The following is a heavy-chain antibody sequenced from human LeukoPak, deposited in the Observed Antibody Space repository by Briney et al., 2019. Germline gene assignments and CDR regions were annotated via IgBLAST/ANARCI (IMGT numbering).Heavy chain of an antibody. Sequence: PGGSLRLSCAASGFTFSSYAMHWVRQAPGKGLEWVAVISYDGSNKYYADSVKGRFTISRDNSENTLYLQMNSLRAEDTALYYCAKDMHYGDYGLSGGITDYWGQGTLVTVSS. V-gene: IGHV3-30*04. D-gene: IGHD4-17*01. CDR2: ISYDGSNK. CDR3: AKDMHYGDYGLSGGITDY. CDR1: GFTFSSYA. J-gene: IGHJ4*02.